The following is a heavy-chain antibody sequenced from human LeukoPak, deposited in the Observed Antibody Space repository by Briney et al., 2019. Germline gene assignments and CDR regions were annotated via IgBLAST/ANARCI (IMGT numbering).Heavy chain of an antibody. J-gene: IGHJ4*02. CDR1: GYTFTGYY. D-gene: IGHD2-2*02. CDR2: INPNSGGT. V-gene: IGHV1-2*02. Sequence: ASVKVSCKASGYTFTGYYMHWVRQAPGQGLEWMGWINPNSGGTNYAQKFQGRVTMTRDTSISTAYMELSRLRSDDTAVYYCARGIRIVVVPAAIRFDCWGQGTLVTVSS. CDR3: ARGIRIVVVPAAIRFDC.